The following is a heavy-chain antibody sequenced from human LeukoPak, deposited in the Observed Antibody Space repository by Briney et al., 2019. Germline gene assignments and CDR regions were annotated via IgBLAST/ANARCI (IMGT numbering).Heavy chain of an antibody. Sequence: GASVKVSCKASGYTFTNYYMHWVRQAPGQGLEWMGIINPSGGRTSYAQKFQGRVIMTRDTSTSTVYMELNSLRAEDTAVYYCAKVFPYYDSSGRYFDYWGQGTLSPSPQ. CDR2: INPSGGRT. V-gene: IGHV1-46*01. CDR3: AKVFPYYDSSGRYFDY. J-gene: IGHJ4*02. D-gene: IGHD3-22*01. CDR1: GYTFTNYY.